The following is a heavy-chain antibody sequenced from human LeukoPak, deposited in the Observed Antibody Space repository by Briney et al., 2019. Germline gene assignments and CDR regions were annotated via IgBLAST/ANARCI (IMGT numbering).Heavy chain of an antibody. V-gene: IGHV5-51*01. CDR3: ARHRAAGGSYYYGADV. CDR2: INPGDSDT. Sequence: GECLKISCKGSGYTFRTYWTAWVRQMPGKGLEWMGIINPGDSDTRYSLSFQGQVTISADESTTTAYLQWSSLKASDTAMYYCARHRAAGGSYYYGADVWGQGTTVTVSS. D-gene: IGHD6-13*01. CDR1: GYTFRTYW. J-gene: IGHJ6*02.